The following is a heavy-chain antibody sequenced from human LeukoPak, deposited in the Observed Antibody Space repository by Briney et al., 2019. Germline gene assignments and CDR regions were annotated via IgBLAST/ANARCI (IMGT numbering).Heavy chain of an antibody. CDR1: GFTFSAYG. D-gene: IGHD6-13*01. Sequence: GGSLRLSCAASGFTFSAYGMQWVRQAPGKGLEWVSAISGSGGSTYYADSVKGRFTISRDNSKNTLYLQMNSLRAEDTAVYYCAKAPSRIAAAGKDYWGQGTLVTVSS. J-gene: IGHJ4*02. CDR2: ISGSGGST. V-gene: IGHV3-23*01. CDR3: AKAPSRIAAAGKDY.